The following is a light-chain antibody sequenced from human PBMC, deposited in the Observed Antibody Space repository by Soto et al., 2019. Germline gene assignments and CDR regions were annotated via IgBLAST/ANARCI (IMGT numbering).Light chain of an antibody. CDR2: GAS. CDR3: QQSYTAPFT. J-gene: IGKJ3*01. V-gene: IGKV1-39*01. CDR1: RSISNY. Sequence: DIQMTQSPSSLSASVGDTVTIACRASRSISNYLNWYQQEPGRAPNLLISGASTLQRGVPSRFSGSGSGTTFTLTITSLQPDDFAIYFCQQSYTAPFTFGPGTKVDIK.